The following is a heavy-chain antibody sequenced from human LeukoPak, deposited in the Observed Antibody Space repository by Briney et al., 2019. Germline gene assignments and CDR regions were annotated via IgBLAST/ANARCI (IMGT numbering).Heavy chain of an antibody. CDR1: GFSSSNHG. D-gene: IGHD6-19*01. CDR3: AREATWGQWYFDH. V-gene: IGHV3-30*03. J-gene: IGHJ4*02. Sequence: GTSLRLSCVASGFSSSNHGMHWVCQAPGKGLEWVSVIASDGGAKFYADSVKGRFTLSRDNSKNMFFLQMNFLTVEDTAIYYCAREATWGQWYFDHWGQGTPVTVSS. CDR2: IASDGGAK.